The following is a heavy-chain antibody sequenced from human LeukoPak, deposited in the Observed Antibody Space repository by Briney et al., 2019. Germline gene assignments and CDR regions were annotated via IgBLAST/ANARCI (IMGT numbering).Heavy chain of an antibody. CDR1: GGTFSSYA. CDR2: IIPIFGTA. Sequence: GSSVKVSCKASGGTFSSYAISWVRQAPGQGLEWMGGIIPIFGTANYAQKFQGRVTITADESTSTAYMELSSLRSEDTAVYYCATDPIGARFPSWIAFDIWGQGTMVTVSS. D-gene: IGHD2-2*01. CDR3: ATDPIGARFPSWIAFDI. J-gene: IGHJ3*02. V-gene: IGHV1-69*01.